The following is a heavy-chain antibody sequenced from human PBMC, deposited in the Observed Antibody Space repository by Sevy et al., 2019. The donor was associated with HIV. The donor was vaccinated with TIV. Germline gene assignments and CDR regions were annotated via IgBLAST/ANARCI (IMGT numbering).Heavy chain of an antibody. D-gene: IGHD2-21*02. Sequence: ASVKVSCKASGYTFTGYYMHWVRQAPGHGLEWMGWINPNSGGTNYAQKFQGRVTMTRDTSISTAYMELSRLRSDDTAVYYCARGDCGGDCYDYYYGMDVWGQGTTVTVSS. J-gene: IGHJ6*02. CDR1: GYTFTGYY. V-gene: IGHV1-2*02. CDR3: ARGDCGGDCYDYYYGMDV. CDR2: INPNSGGT.